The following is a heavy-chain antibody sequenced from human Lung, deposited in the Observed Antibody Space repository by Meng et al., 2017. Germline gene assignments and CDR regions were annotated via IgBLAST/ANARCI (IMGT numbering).Heavy chain of an antibody. J-gene: IGHJ4*02. Sequence: SGAGLFKAAAPLSLTCFVSGGTFSYYFWSWIRQPSGKGLEWIGEINHSGSTNYTSSLESRATISVDTSQNNLSLKLSSVTAADSAVYYCARGPTTMAHDFDYWGQGTLVTVSS. D-gene: IGHD4-11*01. CDR2: INHSGST. V-gene: IGHV4-34*01. CDR3: ARGPTTMAHDFDY. CDR1: GGTFSYYF.